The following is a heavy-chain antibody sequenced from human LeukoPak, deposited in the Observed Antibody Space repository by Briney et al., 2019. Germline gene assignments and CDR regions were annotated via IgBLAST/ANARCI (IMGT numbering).Heavy chain of an antibody. Sequence: ASVKVSCKASGYTFTSYDINWVRQATGQGLEWMGWMNPNSGNTGYAQKFQGRVTMTRNTSISTAYMELSSLRSEDTAVYYCARGPPYYYDSRGYYSNWGQGTLVTVSS. J-gene: IGHJ4*02. CDR3: ARGPPYYYDSRGYYSN. CDR1: GYTFTSYD. V-gene: IGHV1-8*01. CDR2: MNPNSGNT. D-gene: IGHD3-22*01.